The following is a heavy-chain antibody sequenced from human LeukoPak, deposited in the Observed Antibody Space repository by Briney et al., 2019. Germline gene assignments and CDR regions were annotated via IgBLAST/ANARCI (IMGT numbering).Heavy chain of an antibody. CDR1: GFTFSSYS. J-gene: IGHJ4*02. V-gene: IGHV3-21*01. D-gene: IGHD4-17*01. CDR2: ISSGSSYI. CDR3: ARGNTVTTIAY. Sequence: GGSLRLSCAASGFTFSSYSMNWVRQAPGKGLEWVSSISSGSSYIYYADSVKGRFTISRDNAKNSLYLQMNSLRAEDTAVYYCARGNTVTTIAYWGQGTLVTVSS.